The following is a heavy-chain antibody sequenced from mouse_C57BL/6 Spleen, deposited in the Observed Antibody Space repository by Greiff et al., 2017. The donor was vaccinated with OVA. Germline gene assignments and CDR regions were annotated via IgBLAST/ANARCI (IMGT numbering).Heavy chain of an antibody. CDR3: ARDGSMDY. Sequence: QQSCKAFVNTFTSFWMHWVRQSPGRVLEWVGMMRPNRCGTKYNEKFKRRATLTVDKAYSTVYMQLSSLTSEDSAVDYCARDGSMDYWGQGTSVTVSS. J-gene: IGHJ4*01. CDR1: VNTFTSFW. V-gene: IGHV1-72*01. CDR2: MRPNRCGT. D-gene: IGHD2-3*01.